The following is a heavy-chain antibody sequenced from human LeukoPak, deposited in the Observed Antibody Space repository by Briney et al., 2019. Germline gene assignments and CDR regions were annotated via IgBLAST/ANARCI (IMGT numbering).Heavy chain of an antibody. Sequence: GGSLRLSCEVSGFTVSSNYMTWVRQAPGKGLEWVSVLYDHGATFYPDSVKGRFTISRDNSKNTLYLHMNSLRAEDTAVYYCARGPYRDDYNLGAFDIWGQWTMVTVSS. J-gene: IGHJ3*02. CDR2: LYDHGAT. CDR1: GFTVSSNY. V-gene: IGHV3-66*01. D-gene: IGHD5-24*01. CDR3: ARGPYRDDYNLGAFDI.